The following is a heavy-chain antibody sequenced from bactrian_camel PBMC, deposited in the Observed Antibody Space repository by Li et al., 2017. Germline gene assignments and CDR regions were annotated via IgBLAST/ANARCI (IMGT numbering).Heavy chain of an antibody. V-gene: IGHV3S53*01. CDR1: QSTYRSIC. D-gene: IGHD3*01. CDR3: AAEDQAPWDMGWICNYNS. CDR2: IDSNGVT. Sequence: HVQLVESGGGSVQAGGSLTLSCTASQSTYRSICMAWFRQAPSAKRETVATIDSNGVTKVADSVKARFTASKDNDKKTWYLRMNNLKPEDTALYTCAAEDQAPWDMGWICNYNSWGQGTQVTVS. J-gene: IGHJ6*01.